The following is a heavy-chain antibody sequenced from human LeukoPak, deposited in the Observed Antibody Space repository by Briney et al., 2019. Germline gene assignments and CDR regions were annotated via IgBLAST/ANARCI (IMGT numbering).Heavy chain of an antibody. V-gene: IGHV3-21*01. CDR2: ISSSSSYI. CDR3: ARDRYNWNYGGTGDMDV. CDR1: GFAFSGSA. Sequence: GGSLKLSCAASGFAFSGSAMHWVRQAPGKGLEWVSSISSSSSYIYYADSVKGRFTISRDNAKNSLYLQMNSLRAEDTAVYYCARDRYNWNYGGTGDMDVWGKGTTVTVSS. D-gene: IGHD1-7*01. J-gene: IGHJ6*03.